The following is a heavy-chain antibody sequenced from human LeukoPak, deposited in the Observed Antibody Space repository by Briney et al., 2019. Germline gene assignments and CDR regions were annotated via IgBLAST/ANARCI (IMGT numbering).Heavy chain of an antibody. CDR2: ISSNGGST. Sequence: PGGSLRLSCAASGFNFSNYAMHWVRQAPGKGLEYVSAISSNGGSTYYAHSVKGRFTISRHNSKNTLYLQMGSLRPEDMAVYYCARDGGDIVVVTASYYYMDVWGKGTTVTVSS. CDR1: GFNFSNYA. J-gene: IGHJ6*03. V-gene: IGHV3-64*01. D-gene: IGHD2-21*02. CDR3: ARDGGDIVVVTASYYYMDV.